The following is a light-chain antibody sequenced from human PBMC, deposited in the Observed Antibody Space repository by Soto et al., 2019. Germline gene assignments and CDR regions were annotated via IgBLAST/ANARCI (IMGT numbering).Light chain of an antibody. J-gene: IGLJ2*01. CDR3: QVWDSTSDHVV. Sequence: SYELTQPPSVSEAPGQTARITCEGNNIGSKNVHWYQQKPGQAPALVVYDDRGRPSGVPERLSGSNPGNTATLTISRVEAGDEADYYCQVWDSTSDHVVFGGGTKVTVL. CDR2: DDR. CDR1: NIGSKN. V-gene: IGLV3-21*02.